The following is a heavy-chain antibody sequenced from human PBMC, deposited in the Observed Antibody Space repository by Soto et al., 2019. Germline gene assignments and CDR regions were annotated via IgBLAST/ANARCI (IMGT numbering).Heavy chain of an antibody. CDR3: ARGDSTDCSNGVCSFFYNHDMDV. J-gene: IGHJ6*02. CDR2: INPKSGGT. V-gene: IGHV1-2*04. CDR1: GYSFTDYH. D-gene: IGHD2-8*01. Sequence: QVQLVQSGAEVKKPGASVKVSCKASGYSFTDYHIHWVRQAPGQGLEWLGRINPKSGGTSTAQKFWGWVTMTTDTSISTASMELTRLTSDDTAIYYCARGDSTDCSNGVCSFFYNHDMDVWGQGTTVTVSS.